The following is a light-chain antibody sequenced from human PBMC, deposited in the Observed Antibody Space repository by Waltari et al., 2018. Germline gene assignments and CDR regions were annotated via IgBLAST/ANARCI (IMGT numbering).Light chain of an antibody. V-gene: IGKV3-11*01. CDR2: DAS. CDR1: QSVSSQ. CDR3: QQCNNSPPT. Sequence: EIVLTQSPATLSLSPGEGATLSCRASQSVSSQLVWYQQKRGQAPRLLTYDASNRATGIPARFGGSGSGTDFTLTISSLEPEDFAVYYCQQCNNSPPTFGQGTKVEIK. J-gene: IGKJ1*01.